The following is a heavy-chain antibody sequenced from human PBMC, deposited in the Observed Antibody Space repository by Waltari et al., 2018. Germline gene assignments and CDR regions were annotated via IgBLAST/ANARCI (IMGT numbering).Heavy chain of an antibody. V-gene: IGHV4-34*02. J-gene: IGHJ6*02. CDR2: LKHNGNR. CDR3: VRLEDCSGPGGNCYSGDSFALDV. D-gene: IGHD2-15*01. CDR1: GGSFSGYY. Sequence: QVQLQQWGAGQLQPSETLSLTCAVYGGSFSGYYWGWIRQPPGKGLEWIGELKHNGNRKYTPSLRSRVTMLVDTSRSQFSLKVNSVTAADTAVYYCVRLEDCSGPGGNCYSGDSFALDVWGQGTTVTVSS.